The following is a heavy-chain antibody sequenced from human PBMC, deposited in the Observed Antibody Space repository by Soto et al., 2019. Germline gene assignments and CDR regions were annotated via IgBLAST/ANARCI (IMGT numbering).Heavy chain of an antibody. D-gene: IGHD6-25*01. CDR1: GGTFNNFA. J-gene: IGHJ6*02. V-gene: IGHV1-69*01. CDR2: IMPVFHTT. CDR3: ATATISPVSATLYHYGMDV. Sequence: QVLLVQSGAEVKKPGSSVKVSCQASGGTFNNFAFTWVRQAPGQGLEWLGGIMPVFHTTNIAQTFQDRITVTADDFTTTVYMEMTSLRYDDTAVYYCATATISPVSATLYHYGMDVWGQGTTVTVSS.